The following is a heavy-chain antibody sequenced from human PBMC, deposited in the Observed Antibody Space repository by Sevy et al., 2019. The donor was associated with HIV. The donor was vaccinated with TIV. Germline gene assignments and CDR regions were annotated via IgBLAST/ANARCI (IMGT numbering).Heavy chain of an antibody. V-gene: IGHV3-21*01. CDR2: ISSSSSYI. J-gene: IGHJ3*02. D-gene: IGHD4-17*01. CDR3: ARGRGYDYGESRPPSAGTRSLAFDI. CDR1: GFTFSSYS. Sequence: GGSLRLSCAASGFTFSSYSMNWVRQAPGKGLEWVSSISSSSSYIYYADSVKGRFNISRDNAKNSLYLKVNSLRAEDTAVYYCARGRGYDYGESRPPSAGTRSLAFDIWGQGTMVTVSS.